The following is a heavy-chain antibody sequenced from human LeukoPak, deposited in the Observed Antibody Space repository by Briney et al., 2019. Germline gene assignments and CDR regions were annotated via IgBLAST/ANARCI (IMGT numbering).Heavy chain of an antibody. CDR2: INHSGST. V-gene: IGHV4-34*01. CDR3: ARGPPRYRIDY. D-gene: IGHD1-14*01. J-gene: IGHJ4*02. Sequence: SETLSLTGAVYGGSFSGYYWSWIRQPPGKGLEWIGEINHSGSTNYNPSLKSRVTISVDTSKNQFSLKLSSVTAADTAVYYCARGPPRYRIDYWGQGTLVTVSS. CDR1: GGSFSGYY.